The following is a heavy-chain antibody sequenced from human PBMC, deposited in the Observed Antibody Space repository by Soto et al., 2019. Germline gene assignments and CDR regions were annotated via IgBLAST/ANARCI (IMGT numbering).Heavy chain of an antibody. D-gene: IGHD2-2*01. J-gene: IGHJ5*02. CDR2: IIPIFGTA. V-gene: IGHV1-69*13. CDR1: GGTFSSYA. CDR3: ARSYCSSTSCYPSWFDP. Sequence: SVKVSCKASGGTFSSYAISWVRQAPGQGLEWMGGIIPIFGTANYAQKFQGRVTITADESTSTAYMELSSLRSEDTAMYYCARSYCSSTSCYPSWFDPWGQGTLVTVSS.